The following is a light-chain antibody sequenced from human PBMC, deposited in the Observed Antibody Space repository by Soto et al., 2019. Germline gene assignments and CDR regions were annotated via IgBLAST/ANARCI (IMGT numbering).Light chain of an antibody. V-gene: IGKV1-39*01. CDR2: AAS. J-gene: IGKJ1*01. CDR3: QQYYSSPLT. CDR1: QSVSSE. Sequence: DNHLTNSPSTVSASLGDSATTTCRASQSVSSEVAWYQQKPGKAPKLLIYAASSLQSGVPARFSASGSGTDFTLTISSLQSEDFATYYCQQYYSSPLTFGQGTKVDIK.